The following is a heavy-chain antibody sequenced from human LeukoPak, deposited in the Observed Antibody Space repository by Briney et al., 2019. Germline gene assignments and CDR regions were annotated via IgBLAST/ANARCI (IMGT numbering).Heavy chain of an antibody. J-gene: IGHJ6*02. Sequence: PGGSLRLSCSASGFTFSNYGMHWVRQAPGKGLEWMALISYDGSNKFYADSVKGRFTISRDNSKNTLYLQMNSLRAEDTAVYYCAREGGEVRGYYYGMDVWGQGTTVTVSS. CDR1: GFTFSNYG. CDR2: ISYDGSNK. D-gene: IGHD2-15*01. V-gene: IGHV3-30*03. CDR3: AREGGEVRGYYYGMDV.